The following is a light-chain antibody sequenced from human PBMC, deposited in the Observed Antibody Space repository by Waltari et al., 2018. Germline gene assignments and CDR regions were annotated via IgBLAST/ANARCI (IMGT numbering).Light chain of an antibody. CDR1: SSDVGTYNL. CDR2: EGT. Sequence: QSALTQPASVSGSPGQSITISCTGTSSDVGTYNLVSCYQQPPGKAPKLMIYEGTKRPSGVSNRFSGSKSGNTASLTISGLQAEDEAHYYCCSYAGGRPHVVFGGGTQLTVL. V-gene: IGLV2-23*01. CDR3: CSYAGGRPHVV. J-gene: IGLJ2*01.